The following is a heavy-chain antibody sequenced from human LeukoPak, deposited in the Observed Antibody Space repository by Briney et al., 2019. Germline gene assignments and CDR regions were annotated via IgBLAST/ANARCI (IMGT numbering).Heavy chain of an antibody. CDR1: GGSINSNYY. J-gene: IGHJ6*02. V-gene: IGHV4-39*07. CDR2: IYYSGIT. Sequence: PSETLSLTCTVSGGSINSNYYWGWIRQPPGKGLEWIGSIYYSGITYYNPSLKSRVTISVDTSKNQFSLNLTSVTAADTAVYYCASSWYKYYGMDVWGQGTTVTVSS. CDR3: ASSWYKYYGMDV. D-gene: IGHD6-13*01.